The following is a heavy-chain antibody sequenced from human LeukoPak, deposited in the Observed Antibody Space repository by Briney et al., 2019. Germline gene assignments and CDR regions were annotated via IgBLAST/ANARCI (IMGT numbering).Heavy chain of an antibody. D-gene: IGHD3-22*01. V-gene: IGHV3-23*01. CDR1: GFTFSSYA. CDR3: AKDAQYYYDSSYAFDI. J-gene: IGHJ3*02. Sequence: GALRLSCAASGFTFSSYAMSWVRQAPGKGLEWVSAISGSGGSTYYADSVKGRFTISRDNSKNTLYLQMNSLRAEDTAVYYCAKDAQYYYDSSYAFDIWGQGTMVTVSS. CDR2: ISGSGGST.